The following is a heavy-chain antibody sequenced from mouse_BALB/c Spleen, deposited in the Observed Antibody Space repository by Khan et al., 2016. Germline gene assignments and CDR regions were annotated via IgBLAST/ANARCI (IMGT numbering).Heavy chain of an antibody. CDR2: INTHSGVP. CDR3: ARTVGNFGYFAN. CDR1: GYTFTTAG. Sequence: QIQLVQSGPELKKPGETVRISCKASGYTFTTAGMQWVQKMPGKGLKWIGWINTHSGVPKYAEDFKGRFAFSLETSASTAYLQIRNLKNEDTATXFCARTVGNFGYFANWGRGATLTASS. J-gene: IGHJ2*01. V-gene: IGHV9-4*02. D-gene: IGHD2-1*01.